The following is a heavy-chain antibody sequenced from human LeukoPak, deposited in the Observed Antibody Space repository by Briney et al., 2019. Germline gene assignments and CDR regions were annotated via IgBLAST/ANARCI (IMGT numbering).Heavy chain of an antibody. J-gene: IGHJ4*02. CDR1: GFTFSSYA. Sequence: GGSLRLSCAASGFTFSSYAMHWVRQAPGKGLEWVAVISYDGSNKYYADSVKGRFTISRDNSKNTLYLQMNSLRAEDTAVYYCARDRGGSYYDLNYWGQGTLVTASS. CDR2: ISYDGSNK. V-gene: IGHV3-30-3*01. D-gene: IGHD1-26*01. CDR3: ARDRGGSYYDLNY.